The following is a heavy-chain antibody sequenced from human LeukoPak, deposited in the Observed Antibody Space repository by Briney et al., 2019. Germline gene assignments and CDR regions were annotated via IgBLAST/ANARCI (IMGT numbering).Heavy chain of an antibody. CDR3: ARDRDWGCSYCSY. CDR2: IWFDGSNK. J-gene: IGHJ4*02. D-gene: IGHD7-27*01. Sequence: GGSLRLSRAASGFTFSSYGMHWVRQAPGKGLEWVAVIWFDGSNKYYADSVKGRFTISRDNSKNTLYLQMNSLRAEDTAVYYCARDRDWGCSYCSYWGQGTVVTVSS. CDR1: GFTFSSYG. V-gene: IGHV3-33*01.